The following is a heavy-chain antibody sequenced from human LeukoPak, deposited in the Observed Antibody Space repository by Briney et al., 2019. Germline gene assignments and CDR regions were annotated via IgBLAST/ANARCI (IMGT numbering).Heavy chain of an antibody. CDR2: INHSGST. J-gene: IGHJ4*02. D-gene: IGHD3-9*01. CDR1: GGSFSGYY. Sequence: SETLSLTCAVYGGSFSGYYWSWIRQPPGKGLEWIGEINHSGSTNYNPSLKSRVTISVDTSKNQFSLKLSSVTAADTAVYYCARRKYDILTGYYPGFDYWGQGTLVTVSS. V-gene: IGHV4-34*01. CDR3: ARRKYDILTGYYPGFDY.